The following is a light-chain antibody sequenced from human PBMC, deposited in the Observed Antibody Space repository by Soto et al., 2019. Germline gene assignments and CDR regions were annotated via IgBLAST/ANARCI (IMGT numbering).Light chain of an antibody. CDR2: HAS. J-gene: IGKJ1*01. Sequence: DIQMTQSPSTLSASVGDRVTITCLASQRISSWLAWYQQKPGKAPKVLIYHASSLESGVASRFSGRGSGTEFTLAISSLQPDDFANYFCQQYSSYSMTFGQGTKVDIK. CDR1: QRISSW. CDR3: QQYSSYSMT. V-gene: IGKV1-5*01.